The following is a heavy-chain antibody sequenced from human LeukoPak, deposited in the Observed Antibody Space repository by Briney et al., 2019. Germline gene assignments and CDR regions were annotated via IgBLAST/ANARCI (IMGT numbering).Heavy chain of an antibody. CDR1: GFTFDDYA. D-gene: IGHD3-9*01. V-gene: IGHV3-9*01. CDR3: ASQGAPNYDILTGYYRGFAAFDY. CDR2: ISWNSGSI. Sequence: PGGSLRLSCAASGFTFDDYAMRWVRQAPGKGLEWVSGISWNSGSIGYADSVKGRFTISRDNAKNSLYLQMNSLRAEDTAVYYCASQGAPNYDILTGYYRGFAAFDYWGQGTLVTVSS. J-gene: IGHJ4*02.